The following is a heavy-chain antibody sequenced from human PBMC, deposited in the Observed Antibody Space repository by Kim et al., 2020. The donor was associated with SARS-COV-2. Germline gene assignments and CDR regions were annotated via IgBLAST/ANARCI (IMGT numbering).Heavy chain of an antibody. V-gene: IGHV4-39*01. D-gene: IGHD2-15*01. CDR3: ARRGCSGGSCYSLMPRTYNWFDP. CDR2: IYYSGST. CDR1: GGSISSSSYY. Sequence: SETLSLTCTVSGGSISSSSYYWGWIRQPPGKGLEWIGSIYYSGSTYYNPSLKSRVTISVDTSKNQFSLKLSSVTAADTAVYYCARRGCSGGSCYSLMPRTYNWFDPWGQGTLVTVSS. J-gene: IGHJ5*02.